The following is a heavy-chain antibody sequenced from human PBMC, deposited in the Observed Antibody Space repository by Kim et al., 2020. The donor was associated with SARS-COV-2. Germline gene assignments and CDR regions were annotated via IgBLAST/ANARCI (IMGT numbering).Heavy chain of an antibody. CDR3: ARALAPYYDFWSGYYTWAFDI. D-gene: IGHD3-3*01. J-gene: IGHJ3*02. CDR2: IWYDGSNK. CDR1: GFTFSSYG. Sequence: GGSLRLSCAASGFTFSSYGMHWVRQAPGKGLEWVAVIWYDGSNKYYADSVKGRFTISRDNSKNTLYLQMNSLRAEYTAVYYCARALAPYYDFWSGYYTWAFDIWGQGTMVTVSS. V-gene: IGHV3-33*01.